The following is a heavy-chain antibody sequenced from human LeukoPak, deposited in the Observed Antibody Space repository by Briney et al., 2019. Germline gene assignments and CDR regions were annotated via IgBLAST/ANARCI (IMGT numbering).Heavy chain of an antibody. Sequence: QPGRSLRLSCAASGFTFDDYAMHWVRQAPGKGLEWVSGISWNSGSIGYADSVKGRFTISRDNAKNSLYLQMNSLRAEDTALYYCAKDIGGSGWCYFDYWGQGTLVTVSS. J-gene: IGHJ4*02. CDR2: ISWNSGSI. D-gene: IGHD6-19*01. V-gene: IGHV3-9*01. CDR3: AKDIGGSGWCYFDY. CDR1: GFTFDDYA.